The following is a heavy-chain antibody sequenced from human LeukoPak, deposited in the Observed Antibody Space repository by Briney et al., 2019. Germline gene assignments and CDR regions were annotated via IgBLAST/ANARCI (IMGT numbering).Heavy chain of an antibody. Sequence: GGSLRLSCAASGFTFSDSGMHWVRQASGKGLEWVGHIRSKADSYAAVYAASVKGRFTITRDDSENTAYLQMNSLKTEDTAVYYCAKMSESLDWFDPWGQGTLVTVSS. V-gene: IGHV3-73*01. J-gene: IGHJ5*02. CDR2: IRSKADSYAA. CDR3: AKMSESLDWFDP. CDR1: GFTFSDSG. D-gene: IGHD1-14*01.